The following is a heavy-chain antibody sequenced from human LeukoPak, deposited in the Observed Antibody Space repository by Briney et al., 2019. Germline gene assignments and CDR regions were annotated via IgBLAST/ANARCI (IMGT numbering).Heavy chain of an antibody. J-gene: IGHJ3*02. CDR1: GFTFSNYG. CDR3: AREGGYCRGVTCSPYAFDI. CDR2: IWSDGSSK. D-gene: IGHD2-15*01. V-gene: IGHV3-33*01. Sequence: PGGSLRLSCAASGFTFSNYGMHWVRQAPGKGLGWVAVIWSDGSSKYYADSVKGRFTISRDNSRNMLSLQMSRLRAEDTAVYYCAREGGYCRGVTCSPYAFDIWGQGTMVTVSS.